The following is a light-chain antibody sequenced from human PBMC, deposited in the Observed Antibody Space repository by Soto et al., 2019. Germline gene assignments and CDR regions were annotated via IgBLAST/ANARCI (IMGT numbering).Light chain of an antibody. J-gene: IGKJ4*01. V-gene: IGKV1-27*01. Sequence: DIQMTQSPSSLSASVGDRVTITCRASQVISDYLAWYQQKPGIVPKLLIYAASTLQSGVPSRFSGSGSGTDFTLTISSLQLEDVATYYCQRYNRAPLTFGGGTKVEIK. CDR2: AAS. CDR1: QVISDY. CDR3: QRYNRAPLT.